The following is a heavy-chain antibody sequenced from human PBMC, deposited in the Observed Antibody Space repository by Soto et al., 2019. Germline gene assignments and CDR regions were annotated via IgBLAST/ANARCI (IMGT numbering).Heavy chain of an antibody. Sequence: QVQVMQSGDEVKKPESSVKVSCKPSGGTFNTYTVNWVRLAPGHGLEWMGRFIPILDMANYAQKFQDRVTIAADRSTFTAYLELNRLTSDDTAVYFCAITYCRDNSCPRDFDFWGPGTRVTVSS. D-gene: IGHD2-21*01. J-gene: IGHJ4*02. CDR2: FIPILDMA. V-gene: IGHV1-69*02. CDR3: AITYCRDNSCPRDFDF. CDR1: GGTFNTYT.